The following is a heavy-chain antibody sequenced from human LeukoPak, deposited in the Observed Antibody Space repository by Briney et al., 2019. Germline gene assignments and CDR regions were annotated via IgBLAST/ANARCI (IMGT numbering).Heavy chain of an antibody. CDR3: ARRYSYHLRRFPFDF. V-gene: IGHV4-34*01. J-gene: IGHJ4*02. Sequence: PSETLSLTCAVSGRPFSGYFWSWNRQSSGKGLEWIGEIHNSGTTNYNPSLNSRFTISEDTSNNQFSLNMSSVTAADTAVYYCARRYSYHLRRFPFDFWGQGTLVTVSS. CDR1: GRPFSGYF. D-gene: IGHD2-15*01. CDR2: IHNSGTT.